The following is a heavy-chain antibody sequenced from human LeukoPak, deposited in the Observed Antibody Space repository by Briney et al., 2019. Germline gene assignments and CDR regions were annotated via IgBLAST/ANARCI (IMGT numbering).Heavy chain of an antibody. D-gene: IGHD5-12*01. J-gene: IGHJ4*02. Sequence: ASVKVSCKASGNTFCSYTLSWLRQAPGQGLEWMGWINTYTGTPTYAQGFTGRFVFSLDSSVSTAYLQINSLKAEDVAVYYCVRQYSGYESLYFDSWGQGTLVTVSS. CDR2: INTYTGTP. V-gene: IGHV7-4-1*02. CDR3: VRQYSGYESLYFDS. CDR1: GNTFCSYT.